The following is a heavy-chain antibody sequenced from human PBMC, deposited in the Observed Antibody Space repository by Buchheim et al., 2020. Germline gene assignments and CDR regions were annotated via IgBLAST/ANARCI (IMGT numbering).Heavy chain of an antibody. CDR3: ARDGSGSYYPYPGMAV. D-gene: IGHD3-10*01. CDR1: GCTVSDYY. Sequence: QVQLVEAGGGLVKPGGSLRRSCAASGCTVSDYYMSWIRQAPGKGLEWVSYSSSSGSTINYADSVKGRFTISRDNAKNSLELQLPRLPAEDTAVYYCARDGSGSYYPYPGMAV. V-gene: IGHV3-11*01. J-gene: IGHJ6*01. CDR2: SSSSGSTI.